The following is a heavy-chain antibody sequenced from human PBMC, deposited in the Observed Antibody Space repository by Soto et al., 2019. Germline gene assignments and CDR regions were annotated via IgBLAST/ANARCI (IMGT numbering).Heavy chain of an antibody. J-gene: IGHJ6*02. CDR3: AKGDLGYCISTSCYGYYYYGMDV. Sequence: GGSLRLSCAASGFTFSSYGMHWVRQAPGKGLEWVAVISYDGSSTSYADSVKGRFTISRDNSKNTLYLQMNSLRTEDTAVYYCAKGDLGYCISTSCYGYYYYGMDVWGQGTTVTVSS. D-gene: IGHD2-2*01. CDR2: ISYDGSST. CDR1: GFTFSSYG. V-gene: IGHV3-30*18.